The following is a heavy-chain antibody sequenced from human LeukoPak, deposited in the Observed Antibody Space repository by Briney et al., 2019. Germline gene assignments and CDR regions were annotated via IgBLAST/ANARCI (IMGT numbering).Heavy chain of an antibody. CDR3: ARLPLWFGELPPYYFDY. CDR2: MNPNSGNT. Sequence: ASVKVSCKASGYTFTSYDINWVRQAPGQGLEWMGWMNPNSGNTGYAQKFQGRVTMTRNTSISTAYMELSSLRSEDTAVYYCARLPLWFGELPPYYFDYWGQGTLVTVSS. CDR1: GYTFTSYD. D-gene: IGHD3-10*01. V-gene: IGHV1-8*01. J-gene: IGHJ4*02.